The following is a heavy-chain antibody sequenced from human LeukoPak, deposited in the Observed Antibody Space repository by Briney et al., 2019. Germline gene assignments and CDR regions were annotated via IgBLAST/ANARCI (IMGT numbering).Heavy chain of an antibody. CDR2: INPNSGGT. J-gene: IGHJ4*02. D-gene: IGHD3-9*01. CDR3: ARGDTEDMYYDILTGYRGANDY. V-gene: IGHV1-2*02. CDR1: GYTFTVYY. Sequence: GSAVKVSCKASGYTFTVYYMRWVRQAPGQGLEWMGWINPNSGGTNYAQTFQGRVTMTRDTSISTPYMELSSLRSDDTAVYYYARGDTEDMYYDILTGYRGANDYWGQGTLVTVSS.